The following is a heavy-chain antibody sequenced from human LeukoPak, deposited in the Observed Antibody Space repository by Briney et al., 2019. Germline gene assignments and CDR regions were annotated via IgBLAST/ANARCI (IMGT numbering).Heavy chain of an antibody. CDR1: GGSISSYY. CDR3: ARDTAPGSGSYSGFY. Sequence: SSETLSLTCTVSGGSISSYYWSWIRQPPGKGLEWIGYIYYSGSTNYNPSLKSRVTISVDTSKNQFSLKLSSVTAADTAVYYCARDTAPGSGSYSGFYWGQGTLVTVSS. CDR2: IYYSGST. J-gene: IGHJ4*02. V-gene: IGHV4-59*01. D-gene: IGHD3-10*01.